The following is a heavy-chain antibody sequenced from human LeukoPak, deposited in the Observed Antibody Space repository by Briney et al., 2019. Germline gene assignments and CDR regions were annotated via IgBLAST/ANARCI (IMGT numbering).Heavy chain of an antibody. D-gene: IGHD3-10*01. CDR1: GYTFTSYD. CDR2: INPNSGGT. CDR3: ARTGSTGDWFDP. V-gene: IGHV1-2*02. Sequence: ASVKVSCKASGYTFTSYDINWVRQATGQGLEWMGWINPNSGGTNYAQKFQGRVTMTRDTSISTAYMELSRLRSDDTAVYYCARTGSTGDWFDPWGQGTLVTVSS. J-gene: IGHJ5*02.